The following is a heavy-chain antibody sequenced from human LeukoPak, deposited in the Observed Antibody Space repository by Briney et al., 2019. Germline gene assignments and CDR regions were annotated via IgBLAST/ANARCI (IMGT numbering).Heavy chain of an antibody. J-gene: IGHJ4*02. CDR2: INSDGSST. Sequence: GGSLRLSCAASGFTFISYWMHWVRQTPGKGLVWVSRINSDGSSTTYADSVKGRFTISRDNAKNTLYLQVNSLRAEDTAVYYCAKDLGVQWLVPYYFDYWGQGTLVTVSS. CDR3: AKDLGVQWLVPYYFDY. V-gene: IGHV3-74*01. CDR1: GFTFISYW. D-gene: IGHD6-19*01.